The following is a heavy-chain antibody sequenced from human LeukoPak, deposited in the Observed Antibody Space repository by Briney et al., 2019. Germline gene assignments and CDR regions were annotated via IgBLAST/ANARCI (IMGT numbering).Heavy chain of an antibody. Sequence: GGSLRLSCAASGFTFSDYGMHWVRQAPGKGLEWVAVISYDGSNKYYADSVKGRFTISRDNSKNTLYLQMNSLRAEDTAVYYCAGEGYGDHDGDYWGQGTLVTVSS. CDR2: ISYDGSNK. CDR3: AGEGYGDHDGDY. J-gene: IGHJ4*02. D-gene: IGHD4-17*01. V-gene: IGHV3-30*03. CDR1: GFTFSDYG.